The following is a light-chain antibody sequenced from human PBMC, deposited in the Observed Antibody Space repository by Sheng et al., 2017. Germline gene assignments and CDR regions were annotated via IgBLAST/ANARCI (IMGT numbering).Light chain of an antibody. V-gene: IGKV4-1*01. CDR1: QSVLYSSNNKNY. Sequence: DIVMTQSPDSLAVSLGERATINCKSSQSVLYSSNNKNYLAWFQQKPGQPPKLLIYWASTRESGVPDRFSGSGSGTDFTLTISGLQAEDVAVYYCQQYYSIPPTFGQGPSWRSN. J-gene: IGKJ2*01. CDR3: QQYYSIPPT. CDR2: WAS.